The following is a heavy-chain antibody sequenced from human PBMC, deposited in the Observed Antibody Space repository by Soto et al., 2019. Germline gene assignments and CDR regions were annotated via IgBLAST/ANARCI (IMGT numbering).Heavy chain of an antibody. V-gene: IGHV3-23*01. Sequence: GGSLRLSCAVSGFTLSSYDMTWVRQTPGKGLEWVSSINGGATRTFYADSVKGRFTVSRDNSRSSLFLQLNSLRVEDTAVYYCVKHYSSIYYAHFDSWGRGTLVTVSS. CDR2: INGGATRT. CDR3: VKHYSSIYYAHFDS. D-gene: IGHD6-13*01. CDR1: GFTLSSYD. J-gene: IGHJ4*02.